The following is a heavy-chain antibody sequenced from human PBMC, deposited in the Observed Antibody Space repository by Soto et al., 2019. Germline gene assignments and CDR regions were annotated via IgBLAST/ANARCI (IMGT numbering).Heavy chain of an antibody. V-gene: IGHV5-51*01. D-gene: IGHD3-10*01. CDR1: GYSFTSYW. Sequence: GESLKISCKGSGYSFTSYWIGWVRQMPGKGLEWMGIIYPGDSDTRYSPSFQGQVTISADKSISTAYLQWSSLKASDTAMYYCARLPRLWFGEAISWFDPWGQGTLVTV. CDR2: IYPGDSDT. J-gene: IGHJ5*02. CDR3: ARLPRLWFGEAISWFDP.